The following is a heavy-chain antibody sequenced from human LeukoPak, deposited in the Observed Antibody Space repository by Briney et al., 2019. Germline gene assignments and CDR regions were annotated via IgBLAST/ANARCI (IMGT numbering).Heavy chain of an antibody. Sequence: GASVKVSCKASGYTFTSYGISWVRQAPGQGLEWMGWINPNSGGTNYAQKFQGRVTMTRDTFISTAYMELSRLRSDDTAVYYCASGSSSWYLYFDYWGQGTLVTVSS. D-gene: IGHD6-13*01. J-gene: IGHJ4*02. CDR1: GYTFTSYG. CDR3: ASGSSSWYLYFDY. V-gene: IGHV1-2*02. CDR2: INPNSGGT.